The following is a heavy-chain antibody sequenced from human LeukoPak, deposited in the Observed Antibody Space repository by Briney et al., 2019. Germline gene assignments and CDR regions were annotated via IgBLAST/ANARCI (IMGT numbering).Heavy chain of an antibody. CDR3: ARTTELWDAFDI. CDR2: IWYDGSNK. CDR1: GFTFSSYG. V-gene: IGHV3-33*01. J-gene: IGHJ3*02. D-gene: IGHD3-16*01. Sequence: GGSLRLSCAASGFTFSSYGMHWVRQAPGKGLEWVAVIWYDGSNKYYADSVKGRFTISRDISKNTLYLQMNSLRAEDTAVYYCARTTELWDAFDIWGQGTMVTVSS.